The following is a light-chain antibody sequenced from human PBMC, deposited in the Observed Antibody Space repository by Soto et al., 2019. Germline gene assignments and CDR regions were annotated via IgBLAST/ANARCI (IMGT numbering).Light chain of an antibody. CDR3: QQYGRSPLLYA. Sequence: EIVLTQSPDTLSLSPGERATLSCRTSQNVNSNFLAWYQQKPGQAPTLLFYDASTRAAGVPDRFRGGGSGTDFTLTITRLEPEDFAIYYCQQYGRSPLLYAFGQGTRVGVK. V-gene: IGKV3-20*01. CDR1: QNVNSNF. CDR2: DAS. J-gene: IGKJ2*01.